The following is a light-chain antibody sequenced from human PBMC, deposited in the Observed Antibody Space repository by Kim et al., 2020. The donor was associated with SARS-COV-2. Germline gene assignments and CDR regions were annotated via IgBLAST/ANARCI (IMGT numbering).Light chain of an antibody. CDR2: AAS. CDR3: QQYYSYPRT. CDR1: QGISSY. Sequence: ASTGDRVTITCRASQGISSYLAWYEQKPGKAPKLLIYAASTLQSGVPSRFSGSGSGTDFTLTISCLQSEDFATYYCQQYYSYPRTFGQGTKVDIK. J-gene: IGKJ1*01. V-gene: IGKV1-8*01.